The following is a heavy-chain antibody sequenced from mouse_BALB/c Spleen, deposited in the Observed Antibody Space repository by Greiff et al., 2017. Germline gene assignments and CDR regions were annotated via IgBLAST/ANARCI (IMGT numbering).Heavy chain of an antibody. V-gene: IGHV1-19*01. CDR3: HYYGSSYWYFDV. J-gene: IGHJ1*01. D-gene: IGHD1-1*01. Sequence: VQLQQSGPELVKPGASVKMSCKASGYTFTDYYMDWVKQSHGESFEWIGRVNPYNGGTSYNQKFKGKATLTVDKSSSTAYMELNSLTSEDSAVYYCHYYGSSYWYFDVWGAGTTVTVSS. CDR2: VNPYNGGT. CDR1: GYTFTDYY.